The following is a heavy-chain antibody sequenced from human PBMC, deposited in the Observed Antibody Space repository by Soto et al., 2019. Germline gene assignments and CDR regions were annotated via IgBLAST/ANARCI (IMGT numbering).Heavy chain of an antibody. D-gene: IGHD3-22*01. J-gene: IGHJ3*02. CDR1: GYTFTSYY. CDR3: AREGYYYDSSGYEAFDI. V-gene: IGHV1-46*01. CDR2: INPSGGST. Sequence: QVQLVQSGAEVKKPGASVKVSCKASGYTFTSYYMHWVRQAPGQGLEWMGIINPSGGSTSYAQKFPCRVSITRETSTSTDYMELSSLRSADTAVYYCAREGYYYDSSGYEAFDIWGQGTMVTVSS.